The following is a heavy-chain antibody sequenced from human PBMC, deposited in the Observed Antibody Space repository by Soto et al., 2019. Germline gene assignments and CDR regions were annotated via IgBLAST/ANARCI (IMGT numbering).Heavy chain of an antibody. V-gene: IGHV4-59*08. CDR3: ARGTPSPIIVRSRSVPSVAP. CDR1: GGSISSYY. J-gene: IGHJ5*02. Sequence: SATLSLTCTVSGGSISSYYWSWIRQPPGKGLEWIGYMYYGGRTNYNPSLKSRVTISVDTSKMQVSLKLSSVTAADTAVYFCARGTPSPIIVRSRSVPSVAPWGQGTLVPVS. D-gene: IGHD1-26*01. CDR2: MYYGGRT.